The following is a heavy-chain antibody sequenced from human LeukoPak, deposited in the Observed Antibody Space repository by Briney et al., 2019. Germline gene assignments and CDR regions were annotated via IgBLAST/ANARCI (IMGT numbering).Heavy chain of an antibody. J-gene: IGHJ4*02. D-gene: IGHD4-11*01. CDR3: ARDRDYSNYPL. CDR1: GFTFSSYS. CDR2: ISSSSSYI. Sequence: GGSLRLSRAASGFTFSSYSMNWVRQAPGKGLEWVSSISSSSSYIYYADSVKGRFTISRDNAKNSLYLQMNSLRAEDTAVYYCARDRDYSNYPLWGQGTLVTVSS. V-gene: IGHV3-21*01.